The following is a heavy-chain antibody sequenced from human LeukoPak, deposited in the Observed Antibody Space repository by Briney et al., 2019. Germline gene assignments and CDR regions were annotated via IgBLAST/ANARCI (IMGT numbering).Heavy chain of an antibody. V-gene: IGHV4-59*08. D-gene: IGHD3-22*01. J-gene: IGHJ5*01. CDR1: GGSISSYY. CDR3: ARRDSSGFYDWFDS. CDR2: IYYSGNT. Sequence: SETLSLTCTVSGGSISSYYWSWIRQPPGKGLEWIGYIYYSGNTNYNPSLKSRVTISVDTSRNQFSLKLISVTAADTAVYYCARRDSSGFYDWFDSWGQGTLVTVSS.